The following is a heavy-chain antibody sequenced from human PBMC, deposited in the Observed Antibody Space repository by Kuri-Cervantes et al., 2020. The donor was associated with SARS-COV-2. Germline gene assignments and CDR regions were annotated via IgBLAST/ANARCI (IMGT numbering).Heavy chain of an antibody. Sequence: GGSLRLSCAASGFTFRTYAMSWVRQAPGKGLEWVSTISGSGGSIDYAVSVKGRFTISRDNSKNTLYLQMNSLRAEDTAVYHCAKDLTIAVAGFNWYFDLWGRGTLVTVSS. CDR3: AKDLTIAVAGFNWYFDL. J-gene: IGHJ2*01. CDR2: ISGSGGSI. D-gene: IGHD6-19*01. CDR1: GFTFRTYA. V-gene: IGHV3-23*01.